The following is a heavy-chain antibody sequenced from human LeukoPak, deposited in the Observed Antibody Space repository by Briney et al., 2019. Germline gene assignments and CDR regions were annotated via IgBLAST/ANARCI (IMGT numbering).Heavy chain of an antibody. J-gene: IGHJ4*02. Sequence: GGSLRLSCAASGFTFSSYWMHWVRHAPGKGLVWVSVINNDGSGTNYADSVKGRFTISRDNSKNTLFLQMNSLKDEDTAVYYCVKRPGSSSSGTFEYWGQGTLVTVSS. CDR2: INNDGSGT. V-gene: IGHV3-74*01. D-gene: IGHD6-6*01. CDR3: VKRPGSSSSGTFEY. CDR1: GFTFSSYW.